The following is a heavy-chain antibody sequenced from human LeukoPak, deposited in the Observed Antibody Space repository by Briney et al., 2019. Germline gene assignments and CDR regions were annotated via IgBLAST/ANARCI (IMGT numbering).Heavy chain of an antibody. Sequence: GASVKVSCKASGGTFSSYAISWVRQAPGQGLEWMGGIIPIFGTANYAQKFQGRVTITADKSTSTAYMELSSLRSEDTAVYYCARGRWSGQTDYGFDYWGQGTLVTVSS. CDR3: ARGRWSGQTDYGFDY. J-gene: IGHJ4*02. CDR1: GGTFSSYA. D-gene: IGHD3-3*01. CDR2: IIPIFGTA. V-gene: IGHV1-69*06.